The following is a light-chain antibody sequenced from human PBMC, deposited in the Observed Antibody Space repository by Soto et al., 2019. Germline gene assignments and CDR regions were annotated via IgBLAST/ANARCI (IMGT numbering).Light chain of an antibody. Sequence: DIKMTQSPSSLSASVGDRVTITCRASQGISNYLAWYQQKPGKVPKLLIYAASTLQSGVPSRFSGSGSGTDFTLTNSSLQPEDVATYYCQKYNSAPRTFGQGTKVEIK. CDR1: QGISNY. CDR3: QKYNSAPRT. J-gene: IGKJ1*01. V-gene: IGKV1-27*01. CDR2: AAS.